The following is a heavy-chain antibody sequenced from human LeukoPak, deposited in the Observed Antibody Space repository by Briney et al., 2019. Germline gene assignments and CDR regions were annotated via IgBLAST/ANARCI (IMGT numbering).Heavy chain of an antibody. CDR3: ARDFGRDLRAGNWFDY. V-gene: IGHV3-21*01. Sequence: GGSLRLSCAASGFTFSSYSMNWVRQAPGKGLEWVSSISSSSSYIYYADSVKGRFTISRDNAKNSLYLQMNSLRAEDTAVYYCARDFGRDLRAGNWFDYWGQGTLVTVSS. D-gene: IGHD3-3*01. CDR1: GFTFSSYS. J-gene: IGHJ4*02. CDR2: ISSSSSYI.